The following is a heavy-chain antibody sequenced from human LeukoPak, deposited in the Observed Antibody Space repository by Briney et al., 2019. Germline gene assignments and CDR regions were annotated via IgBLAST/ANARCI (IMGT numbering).Heavy chain of an antibody. CDR3: ARHRIVAAVGAFDH. V-gene: IGHV4-61*02. CDR2: IYSSGST. CDR1: GGSISGGSYY. J-gene: IGHJ4*02. D-gene: IGHD6-13*01. Sequence: SQTLSLTCTVSGGSISGGSYYWSWIRQSAGKGLEWIGRIYSSGSTDYNPSLKSRVTMSVDTSRNQFSLKLSSVTAADTAVYYCARHRIVAAVGAFDHWGQGTLVTVSS.